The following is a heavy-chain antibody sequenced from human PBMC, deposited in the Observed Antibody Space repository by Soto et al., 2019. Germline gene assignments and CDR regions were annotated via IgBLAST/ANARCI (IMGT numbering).Heavy chain of an antibody. V-gene: IGHV4-4*02. CDR3: ARQQPPGSTYYPMAA. CDR2: IYHSGST. D-gene: IGHD6-13*01. CDR1: GGSMRRSNW. Sequence: VSGGSMRRSNWWSWGRQPPGKGLEWIGEIYHSGSTNYNPSLKSRVTISVDKSKNQFSLKLSSVTAADTAVYYGARQQPPGSTYYPMAARGQG. J-gene: IGHJ6*02.